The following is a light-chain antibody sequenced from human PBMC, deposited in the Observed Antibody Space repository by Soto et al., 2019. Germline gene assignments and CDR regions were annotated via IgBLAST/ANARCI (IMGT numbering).Light chain of an antibody. Sequence: QSVLTQPPSASGTPGQGVTISCSGSTSNIGSNYVYWYQQLPGTAPKLLIYGVTNRPSGVSDRFSGSKSGNSASLTISGLQADDEADYHCSSYTSSNSLVFGGGTKVTVL. J-gene: IGLJ3*02. CDR2: GVT. V-gene: IGLV1-47*01. CDR1: TSNIGSNY. CDR3: SSYTSSNSLV.